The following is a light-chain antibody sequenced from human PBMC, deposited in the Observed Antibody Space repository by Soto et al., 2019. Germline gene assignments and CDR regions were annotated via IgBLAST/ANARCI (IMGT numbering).Light chain of an antibody. Sequence: EIVMTQSPATLSVSPGERATLSCRASQSVSSNLAWNQQKPGQAPRLLIYGASTRATGIPARFSGSGSGTEFTLTISSLQSEDFAVYYCQQYNNWLGTFGQGTKVEIE. V-gene: IGKV3-15*01. CDR3: QQYNNWLGT. J-gene: IGKJ1*01. CDR1: QSVSSN. CDR2: GAS.